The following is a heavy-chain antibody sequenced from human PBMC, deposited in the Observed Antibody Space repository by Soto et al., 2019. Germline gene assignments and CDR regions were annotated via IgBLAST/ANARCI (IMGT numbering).Heavy chain of an antibody. D-gene: IGHD3-9*01. J-gene: IGHJ4*02. CDR3: ARADILTGYSYFDY. CDR2: ISGSGGST. V-gene: IGHV3-23*01. CDR1: GFTFSTYA. Sequence: GGSLRLSCAASGFTFSTYAMAWVRQAPGKGLEWVSAISGSGGSTYYADSVKGRFTISRDNSKNTLYLQMNSLRAEDTAVYYCARADILTGYSYFDYWGQGTLVTVSS.